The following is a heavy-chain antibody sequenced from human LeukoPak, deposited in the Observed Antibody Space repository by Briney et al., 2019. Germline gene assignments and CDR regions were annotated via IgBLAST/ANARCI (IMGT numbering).Heavy chain of an antibody. D-gene: IGHD4-17*01. V-gene: IGHV1-24*01. CDR3: ARDLGYGDYVGYGMDV. Sequence: ASVKVSCKVSGYTLTELSMHWVRQAPGKGLEWMGGFDPEDGETIYAQKFQGRVTMTEDTSTDTAYMELSSLRSEDTAVYYCARDLGYGDYVGYGMDVWGQGTTVTVSS. J-gene: IGHJ6*02. CDR2: FDPEDGET. CDR1: GYTLTELS.